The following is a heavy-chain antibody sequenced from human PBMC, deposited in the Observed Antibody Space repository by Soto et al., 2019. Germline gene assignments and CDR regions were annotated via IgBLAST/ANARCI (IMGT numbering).Heavy chain of an antibody. V-gene: IGHV3-23*01. J-gene: IGHJ6*02. D-gene: IGHD3-10*01. Sequence: GGSLRLSCAASGFTFSSYAMSWVRQAPGKGLECVSGISSSGGSTYYADSVKGRFTISRDNSKNTLFLRMNRPRVEDTAVYYCMRPAPRGRHYFYFGMDVWGQGTTVTVSS. CDR1: GFTFSSYA. CDR2: ISSSGGST. CDR3: MRPAPRGRHYFYFGMDV.